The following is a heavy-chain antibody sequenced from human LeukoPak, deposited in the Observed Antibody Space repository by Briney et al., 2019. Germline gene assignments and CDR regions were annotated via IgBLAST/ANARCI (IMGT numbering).Heavy chain of an antibody. D-gene: IGHD2-21*01. CDR3: ARSVSWGLLVRDDAFDI. V-gene: IGHV4-59*08. Sequence: SETLSLTCTVSGGSISSYHWIWIRQPPGKGLEWIGYIHYSGSTNYNPSLKSRVTTSVDTSKKQFSLKLRSVTAADTAVYYCARSVSWGLLVRDDAFDIWGQGTVVTVSS. CDR2: IHYSGST. CDR1: GGSISSYH. J-gene: IGHJ3*02.